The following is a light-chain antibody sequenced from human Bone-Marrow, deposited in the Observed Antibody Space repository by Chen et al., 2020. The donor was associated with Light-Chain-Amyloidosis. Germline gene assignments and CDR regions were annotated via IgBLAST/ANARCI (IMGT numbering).Light chain of an antibody. CDR3: QVWEGSSDEVV. V-gene: IGLV3-21*02. Sequence: SYVLTQPPSVSVAPVQTAPIICGGTGIGSLKVHWYQQKAGQAPVMVVYDDTDRPAGIPERFSGSKSGNAATLTITRVEAGDEADYYCQVWEGSSDEVVFGGGTRLTGL. J-gene: IGLJ3*02. CDR2: DDT. CDR1: GIGSLK.